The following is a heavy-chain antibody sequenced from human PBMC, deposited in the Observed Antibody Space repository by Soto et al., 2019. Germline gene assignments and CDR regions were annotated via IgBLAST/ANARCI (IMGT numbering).Heavy chain of an antibody. Sequence: GASVKVSCKASGGTFSSYTISWVRQAPGQGLEWMGRIIPVLGIANYAQKFQGRVTITADKSTSTAYMELSSLRSEDTAVYYCARDATTEQQTGGFDIWGQGTMVTVSS. J-gene: IGHJ3*02. CDR2: IIPVLGIA. V-gene: IGHV1-69*04. CDR3: ARDATTEQQTGGFDI. CDR1: GGTFSSYT. D-gene: IGHD6-13*01.